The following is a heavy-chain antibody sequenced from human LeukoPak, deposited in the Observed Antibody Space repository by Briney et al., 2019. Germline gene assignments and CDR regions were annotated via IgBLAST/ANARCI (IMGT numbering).Heavy chain of an antibody. V-gene: IGHV1-69*06. CDR3: ASGTTDIVVVPATLRNYYFDY. CDR2: IIPMFGTA. J-gene: IGHJ4*02. Sequence: VASVKVSCKASGGTFSSYAISWVRQAPGQGLEWMGGIIPMFGTAKYAQKFQGRVTITADKSTSTAYMELSSLRSEDTAVYYCASGTTDIVVVPATLRNYYFDYWGQGTLVTVSS. D-gene: IGHD2-2*01. CDR1: GGTFSSYA.